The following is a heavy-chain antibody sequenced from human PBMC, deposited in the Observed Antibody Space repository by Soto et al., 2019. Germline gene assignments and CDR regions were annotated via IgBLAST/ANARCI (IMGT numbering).Heavy chain of an antibody. J-gene: IGHJ4*02. Sequence: SETLSLTCAVYGGSFGAYYWSWIRQPPGKVRGWIGEINHRGSTNYNPSLKSRVTISVDTSKHQFSLKLSSVTAADTAVYYCAREGHPRGFFDYWGQGTLVTVSS. CDR1: GGSFGAYY. V-gene: IGHV4-34*01. CDR2: INHRGST. CDR3: AREGHPRGFFDY.